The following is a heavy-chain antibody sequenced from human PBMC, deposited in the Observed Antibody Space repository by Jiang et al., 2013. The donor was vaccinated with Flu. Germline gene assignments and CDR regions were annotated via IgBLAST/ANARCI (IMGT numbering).Heavy chain of an antibody. CDR1: GGSISSYY. CDR3: ARLSGDSSDYYYYGMDV. D-gene: IGHD1-26*01. Sequence: LLKPSETLSLTCTVSGGSISSYYWSWIRQPPGKGLEWIGYIYYSGSTNYNPSLKSRVTISVDTSKNQFSLKLSSVTAADTAVYYCARLSGDSSDYYYYGMDVWGKGTTVTVSS. V-gene: IGHV4-59*08. J-gene: IGHJ6*04. CDR2: IYYSGST.